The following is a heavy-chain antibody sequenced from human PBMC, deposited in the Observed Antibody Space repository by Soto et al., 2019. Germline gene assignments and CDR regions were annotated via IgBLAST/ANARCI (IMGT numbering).Heavy chain of an antibody. J-gene: IGHJ6*02. CDR2: ISGSGGST. CDR3: AKEYSSSWRFYYYYGMDV. Sequence: PGGSLRLSCAASGFTFSSYAMSWVRQAPGKGLEWVSAISGSGGSTYYADSVKGRFTISRDNSKNTLYLQMNSLRAEDTAVYYCAKEYSSSWRFYYYYGMDVWGQGTTVTSP. V-gene: IGHV3-23*01. D-gene: IGHD6-13*01. CDR1: GFTFSSYA.